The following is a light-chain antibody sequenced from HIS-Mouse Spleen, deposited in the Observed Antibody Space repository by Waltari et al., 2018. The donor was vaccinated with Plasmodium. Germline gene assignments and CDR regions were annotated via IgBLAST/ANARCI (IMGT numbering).Light chain of an antibody. Sequence: EIVMTQPPATLSVSPRERATVACRASQSVSSNLAWYQQKPGQAPRLLIYGASTRATGIPARFSVSGSGTEFTLTISSLQSEDFAVYYCQQYNNWSFTFGPGTKVDIK. V-gene: IGKV3-15*01. CDR1: QSVSSN. CDR3: QQYNNWSFT. J-gene: IGKJ3*01. CDR2: GAS.